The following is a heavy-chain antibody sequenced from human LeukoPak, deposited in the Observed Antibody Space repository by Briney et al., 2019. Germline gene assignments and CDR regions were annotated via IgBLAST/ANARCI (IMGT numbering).Heavy chain of an antibody. J-gene: IGHJ4*02. CDR3: ARWGMEDY. Sequence: SETLSLTCTVSGYSISSGYYWGWIRPPPGKGLEWIGSIYHSGSTYYNPSLKSRVTISVDTSKNQFSLKLSSVTAADTAVYYCARWGMEDYWGQGTLVTVSS. D-gene: IGHD7-27*01. V-gene: IGHV4-38-2*02. CDR2: IYHSGST. CDR1: GYSISSGYY.